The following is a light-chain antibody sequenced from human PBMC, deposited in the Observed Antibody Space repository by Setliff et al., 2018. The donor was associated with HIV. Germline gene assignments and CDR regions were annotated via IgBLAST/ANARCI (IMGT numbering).Light chain of an antibody. CDR1: TSDIGAYSF. V-gene: IGLV2-14*01. CDR3: CSYARTTTFTYV. CDR2: EVS. Sequence: QSVLTQPASVSGSPGQSITISCSGTTSDIGAYSFVSWYQQHPGKAPKLMIYEVSNRPSGVSNRLSGSQSGSTASLTISGLQAEDEGDYYCCSYARTTTFTYVFGTGTKVTVL. J-gene: IGLJ1*01.